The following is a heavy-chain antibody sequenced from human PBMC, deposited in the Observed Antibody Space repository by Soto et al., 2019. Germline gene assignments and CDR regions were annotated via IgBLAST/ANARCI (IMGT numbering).Heavy chain of an antibody. Sequence: GESLKISCQASGHTFTKYWVGWVRQMPGKGLEWMGIIYPDDSDTRYSPSFQGHVTISADKSISTAYLQWSSLKASDSATYYCARRDMLTGYVYFDYWGQGTQVTVSS. CDR2: IYPDDSDT. CDR3: ARRDMLTGYVYFDY. D-gene: IGHD3-9*01. J-gene: IGHJ4*02. CDR1: GHTFTKYW. V-gene: IGHV5-51*01.